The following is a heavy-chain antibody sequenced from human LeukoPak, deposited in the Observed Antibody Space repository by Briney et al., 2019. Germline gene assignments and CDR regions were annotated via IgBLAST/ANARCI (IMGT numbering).Heavy chain of an antibody. V-gene: IGHV4-38-2*02. J-gene: IGHJ4*02. Sequence: SPSETLSLTCTVSGYSISSDYYWGWIRQPPGRGLEWIGTIYHSGSTYYNPSLKSRVTISVDTSKNQFSLKLSSVTAADTAVYYCARYDVWGTYRAFDYWGQGTLVTVSS. CDR1: GYSISSDYY. CDR2: IYHSGST. D-gene: IGHD3-16*02. CDR3: ARYDVWGTYRAFDY.